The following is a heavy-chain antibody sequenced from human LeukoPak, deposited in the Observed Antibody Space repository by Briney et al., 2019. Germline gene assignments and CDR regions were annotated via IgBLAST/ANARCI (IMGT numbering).Heavy chain of an antibody. CDR2: ISSSGSTI. Sequence: GGSLRLSCAASGFSFSDYYMSWIRQAPGKGLEWVSYISSSGSTIYYADSVKGRFTISRDNAKNSPYLQMNSLRAEDTAVYYCANYYDSSGYYRDAFEIWGQGTMVTVSS. D-gene: IGHD3-22*01. V-gene: IGHV3-11*01. J-gene: IGHJ3*02. CDR3: ANYYDSSGYYRDAFEI. CDR1: GFSFSDYY.